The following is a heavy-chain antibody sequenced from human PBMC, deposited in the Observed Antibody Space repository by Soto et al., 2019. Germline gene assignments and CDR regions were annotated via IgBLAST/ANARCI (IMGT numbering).Heavy chain of an antibody. J-gene: IGHJ4*02. Sequence: QVQLVQSGAEVEKPGASVKVACKTYGYFFTYHYIHWVRLAPGRGLEWMGRINPNNGDTKYPQKFQGRVTMTSDTSISTAYMEMSGLRADDTALYYCAREVTDGGGSFSLGLWGQGTLVTVSS. V-gene: IGHV1-2*06. D-gene: IGHD3-16*01. CDR3: AREVTDGGGSFSLGL. CDR2: INPNNGDT. CDR1: GYFFTYHY.